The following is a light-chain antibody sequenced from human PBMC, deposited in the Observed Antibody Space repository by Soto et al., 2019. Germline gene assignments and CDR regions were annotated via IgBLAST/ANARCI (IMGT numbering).Light chain of an antibody. Sequence: DLQMTQSPSSLSASVGDRVTITCRASQSISSYLNWYQQKPGKAPKLLIYAASSLQSEVPSRFSGSGSGTDFTLTISSLQPEDFATYYCQQSYSTPPITFGQGTRLEIK. J-gene: IGKJ5*01. V-gene: IGKV1-39*01. CDR3: QQSYSTPPIT. CDR2: AAS. CDR1: QSISSY.